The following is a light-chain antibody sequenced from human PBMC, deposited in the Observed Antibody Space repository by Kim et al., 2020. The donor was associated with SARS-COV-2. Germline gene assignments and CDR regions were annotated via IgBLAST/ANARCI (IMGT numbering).Light chain of an antibody. Sequence: VALRQTVRITCQGDRLRSYYAPWYHQKPAQAPILVIYVKNNRPSGIPDRFSGSSSGNTASLTITGTQAGDEADYYCNSRDSNDNVVFGGGTQLTVL. CDR2: VKN. V-gene: IGLV3-19*01. CDR3: NSRDSNDNVV. CDR1: RLRSYY. J-gene: IGLJ2*01.